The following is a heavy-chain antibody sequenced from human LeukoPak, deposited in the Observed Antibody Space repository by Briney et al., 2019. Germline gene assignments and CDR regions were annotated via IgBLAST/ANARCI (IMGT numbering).Heavy chain of an antibody. Sequence: GGSLRLSCAASGFTFSDYSMNWVRQAPGKGLEWVSYISSSGTTILDSVKGRFTISRDNAKNSLYLQMSSLRDEDTAVYYCAKLCVDSSGYYYVQDAFDIWGQGTMVTVSS. CDR2: ISSSGTTI. CDR1: GFTFSDYS. D-gene: IGHD3-22*01. CDR3: AKLCVDSSGYYYVQDAFDI. J-gene: IGHJ3*02. V-gene: IGHV3-48*02.